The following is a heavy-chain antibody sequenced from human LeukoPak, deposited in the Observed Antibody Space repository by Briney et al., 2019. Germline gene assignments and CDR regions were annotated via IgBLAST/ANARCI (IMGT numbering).Heavy chain of an antibody. V-gene: IGHV3-33*01. Sequence: GGSLRLSCAASGFTFSSYGMHWVRQAPGKGLEWVAVIWYDGSKEYYADSVKGRFTISRDNSKSTLFLQMNSLRAEDTALYYCARGRYDSSGYYPNWFDPWGQATLVTVSS. CDR2: IWYDGSKE. J-gene: IGHJ5*02. D-gene: IGHD3-22*01. CDR3: ARGRYDSSGYYPNWFDP. CDR1: GFTFSSYG.